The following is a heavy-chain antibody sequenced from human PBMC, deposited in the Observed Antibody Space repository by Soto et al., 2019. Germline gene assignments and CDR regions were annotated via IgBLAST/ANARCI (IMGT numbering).Heavy chain of an antibody. Sequence: GASVKVSCKASGGTFSSYAISWVRQAPGQGLEWMGGIIPEDGETNYAQKFQGRVTMTEDTSTDTAYMELSSLRSEDTAVYYCATSFEQTPNFWGQGTLVTVSS. V-gene: IGHV1-69*10. CDR1: GGTFSSYA. CDR3: ATSFEQTPNF. J-gene: IGHJ4*02. D-gene: IGHD1-1*01. CDR2: IIPEDGET.